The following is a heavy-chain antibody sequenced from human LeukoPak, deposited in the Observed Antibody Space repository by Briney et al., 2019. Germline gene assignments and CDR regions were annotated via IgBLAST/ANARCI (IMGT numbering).Heavy chain of an antibody. CDR3: ARDPPRDQHPYYYYGMDV. D-gene: IGHD2-2*01. Sequence: ASVKVSCKASGGTFSSYAISWVRQAPGQGLEWMGGIISIFGTANYAQKFQGRVTITADESTSTAYMELSSLRSEDTAVYYCARDPPRDQHPYYYYGMDVWGQGTTVTVSS. V-gene: IGHV1-69*13. CDR2: IISIFGTA. CDR1: GGTFSSYA. J-gene: IGHJ6*02.